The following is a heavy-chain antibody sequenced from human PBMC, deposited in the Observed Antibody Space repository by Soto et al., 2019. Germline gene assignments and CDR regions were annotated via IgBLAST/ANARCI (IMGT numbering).Heavy chain of an antibody. J-gene: IGHJ4*02. CDR3: ARDLGHCVINTCYTPAY. CDR2: ISSAGGDT. CDR1: GFTFSRYW. D-gene: IGHD2-2*02. Sequence: EVQLVESGGGLVQPGGSLSLSCAASGFTFSRYWMHWVRQVPGKGLVWVSRISSAGGDTSYADSVKGRFTISRENARNTLYLQISSLRAEDTAVDYCARDLGHCVINTCYTPAYWGQGTLVTVSS. V-gene: IGHV3-74*01.